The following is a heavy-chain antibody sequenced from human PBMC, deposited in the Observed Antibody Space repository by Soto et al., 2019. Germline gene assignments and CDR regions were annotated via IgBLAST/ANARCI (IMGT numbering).Heavy chain of an antibody. V-gene: IGHV4-34*01. CDR2: MNHSGRT. CDR1: GGAFSGYY. Sequence: VQLQQWGAGLLKPSETLSPTCAVYGGAFSGYYWFWIRQPPGKGLEWIGEMNHSGRTNYSPSLMIRVTISVDKSKNQFSLKMSAVTAADTAVYFSARGLWVRSSFDYWGKGSLVTVSS. D-gene: IGHD3-10*01. J-gene: IGHJ4*02. CDR3: ARGLWVRSSFDY.